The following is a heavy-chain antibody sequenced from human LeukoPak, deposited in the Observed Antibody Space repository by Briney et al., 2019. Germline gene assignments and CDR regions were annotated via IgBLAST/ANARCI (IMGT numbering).Heavy chain of an antibody. V-gene: IGHV3-30*19. Sequence: GGSLRLSCAASGFTFSSYGMHWVRQAPGKGLEWVAVISYDGSNKYYADSVKGRFTISRDNSKNTLYLQINSLRAEDTAVYYCARALKVRYFDWLLPRYWGQGTLVTVSS. CDR1: GFTFSSYG. CDR2: ISYDGSNK. J-gene: IGHJ4*02. CDR3: ARALKVRYFDWLLPRY. D-gene: IGHD3-9*01.